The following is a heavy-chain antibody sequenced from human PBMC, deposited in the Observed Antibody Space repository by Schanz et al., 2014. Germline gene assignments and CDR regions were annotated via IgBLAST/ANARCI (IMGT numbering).Heavy chain of an antibody. CDR2: FFNPGST. CDR1: GDSVNSNY. Sequence: QVQLQESGPGLVKPSETLSLTCTVSGDSVNSNYWNWIRQSPGRAREWFGHFFNPGSTTYNPPRKSRATISIAPSTTQVSLKLTSVTAADTAVYFCARNKYTSGWYYFDYWGQGVLVTVSS. CDR3: ARNKYTSGWYYFDY. J-gene: IGHJ4*02. V-gene: IGHV4-59*08. D-gene: IGHD6-19*01.